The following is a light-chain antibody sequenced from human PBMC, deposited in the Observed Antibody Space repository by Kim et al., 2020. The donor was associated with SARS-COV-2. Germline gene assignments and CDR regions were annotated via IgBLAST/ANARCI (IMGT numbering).Light chain of an antibody. J-gene: IGKJ1*01. Sequence: EIVLTQSPGTLSLSPGERATLSCRASQSIAGSYLAWYQQKPGQAPRLLIYGASNRATGIPERFSGSGSGTDFTLTITRLEPEDFAVYYCQQCGGSRPWTFGHGTKVDIK. CDR1: QSIAGSY. CDR2: GAS. CDR3: QQCGGSRPWT. V-gene: IGKV3-20*01.